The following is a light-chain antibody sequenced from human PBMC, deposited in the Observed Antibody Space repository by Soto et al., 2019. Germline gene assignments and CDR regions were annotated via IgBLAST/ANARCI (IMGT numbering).Light chain of an antibody. CDR1: SSDVGGYNY. Sequence: QSALTPPASVSGSPGQSITISCTGTSSDVGGYNYVSWYQQHPGKAPKLMIYEVSNRPSGVSNRFAGSKSGNTASLTISGLQAEDEAEYYCSSYTSSSTLWVFGGGTKLTVL. V-gene: IGLV2-14*01. J-gene: IGLJ3*02. CDR3: SSYTSSSTLWV. CDR2: EVS.